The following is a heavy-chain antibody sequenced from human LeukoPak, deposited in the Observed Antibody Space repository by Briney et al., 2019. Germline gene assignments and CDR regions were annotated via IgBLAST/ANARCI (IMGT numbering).Heavy chain of an antibody. D-gene: IGHD5-12*01. J-gene: IGHJ3*02. V-gene: IGHV3-15*01. CDR3: TTCGYDRCGAFDI. CDR2: IKSKTDGGTT. CDR1: EFPFTRAW. Sequence: PGGSLRLSCAVSEFPFTRAWMTWVSQAPGKGLEWVGRIKSKTDGGTTDYAAPVKGRFSISRDDSKNTLYLQMNSLETEDTAMYYCTTCGYDRCGAFDIWGQGTVVTVSS.